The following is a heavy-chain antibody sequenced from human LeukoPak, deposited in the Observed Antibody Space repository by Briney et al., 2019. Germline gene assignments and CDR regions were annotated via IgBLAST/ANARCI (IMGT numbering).Heavy chain of an antibody. CDR2: ISGSGDST. D-gene: IGHD3-9*01. CDR1: GFTFSNYA. V-gene: IGHV3-23*01. CDR3: AKGLITIISPVDY. J-gene: IGHJ4*02. Sequence: GGSLRLSCAASGFTFSNYAMNWVRQAPGKGLEWVSSISGSGDSTYYADSVKGRFTISRDNSKNTLSLQMNSLRAEDTAVYYCAKGLITIISPVDYWGQGTLVTVSS.